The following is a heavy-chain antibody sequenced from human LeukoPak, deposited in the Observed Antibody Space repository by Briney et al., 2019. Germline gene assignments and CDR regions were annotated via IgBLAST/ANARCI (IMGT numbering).Heavy chain of an antibody. J-gene: IGHJ6*03. Sequence: GGSLRLSCAASGFTVSSNYMSWVRQAPGKALEWVSVIYSGGSTYYADSVKGRFTISRDNSKNTLYLQMNSLRAEDTAVYYCASERITMVRGVIPYYYMDVWGKGTTVTVSS. CDR3: ASERITMVRGVIPYYYMDV. D-gene: IGHD3-10*01. CDR2: IYSGGST. V-gene: IGHV3-53*01. CDR1: GFTVSSNY.